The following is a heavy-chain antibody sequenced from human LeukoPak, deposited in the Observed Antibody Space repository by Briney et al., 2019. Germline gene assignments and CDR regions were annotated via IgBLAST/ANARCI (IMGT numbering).Heavy chain of an antibody. CDR3: AKDPPKGVVVAATPNWYFDL. CDR1: RFTFSNYN. CDR2: ISGSGTYT. V-gene: IGHV3-23*01. Sequence: GGSLRLSCAASRFTFSNYNMNWVRQAPGKGLEWVSAISGSGTYTYYADSVKGRFTISRDNSKNTLYLQMNSLRAEDTAVYYCAKDPPKGVVVAATPNWYFDLWGRGTLVTVSS. D-gene: IGHD2-15*01. J-gene: IGHJ2*01.